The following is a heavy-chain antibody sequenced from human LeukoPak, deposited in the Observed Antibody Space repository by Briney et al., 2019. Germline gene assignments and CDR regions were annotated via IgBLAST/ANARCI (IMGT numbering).Heavy chain of an antibody. CDR2: IISDGSTT. CDR1: GFTFSSYW. Sequence: GGSLRLSCAASGFTFSSYWMHWVRQAPGKGLVWVSRIISDGSTTTYADSVKGRFTISRDNARNTLYLQMNSLRAEDTAVYYWASEWSLSSWGQGTLVTVSS. D-gene: IGHD2-21*02. V-gene: IGHV3-74*01. J-gene: IGHJ5*02. CDR3: ASEWSLSS.